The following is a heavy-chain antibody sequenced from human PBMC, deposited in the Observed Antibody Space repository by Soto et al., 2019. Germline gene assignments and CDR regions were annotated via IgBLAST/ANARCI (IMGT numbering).Heavy chain of an antibody. J-gene: IGHJ5*02. V-gene: IGHV4-39*01. D-gene: IGHD5-18*01. CDR2: IYYSGTT. CDR1: GGSVTNTTYF. CDR3: PRLRYAGSSYGLYWFDP. Sequence: SETLSLTCVVSGGSVTNTTYFWGWIRQPPGKGQEWIGSIYYSGTTYSNPSLKSRLTMSIDTSKNQFSLKLSAVTAADTAVYYSPRLRYAGSSYGLYWFDPWGQGALVAFSS.